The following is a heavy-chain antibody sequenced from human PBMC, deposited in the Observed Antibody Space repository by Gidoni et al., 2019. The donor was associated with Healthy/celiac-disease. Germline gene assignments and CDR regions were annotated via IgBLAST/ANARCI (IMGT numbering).Heavy chain of an antibody. J-gene: IGHJ6*02. Sequence: EVQLVESGGGLVKPGGSLRLSCAASGFTFSNAWLSWVRQAPGKGLEWVGRIKSKTDGGTTDYAAPVKGRFTISRDDSKNTLYLQMNSLKTEDTAVYYCTTPGLDFWSGYNYYYYGMDVWGQGTTVTVSS. CDR3: TTPGLDFWSGYNYYYYGMDV. D-gene: IGHD3-3*01. CDR2: IKSKTDGGTT. CDR1: GFTFSNAW. V-gene: IGHV3-15*01.